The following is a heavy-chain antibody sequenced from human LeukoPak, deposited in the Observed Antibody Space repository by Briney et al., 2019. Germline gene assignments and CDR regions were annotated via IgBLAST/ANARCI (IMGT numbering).Heavy chain of an antibody. V-gene: IGHV3-23*01. J-gene: IGHJ4*02. Sequence: GGSLRLSCAASGFTFSSYAMSWVRQAPGKGLEWVSTISGSGSITYYADSVKGRFTVSRDNSRNTLYLQMNSLRADDTAVYYCARAGNYYGDYDYWGQGTLVTVSS. D-gene: IGHD4-17*01. CDR3: ARAGNYYGDYDY. CDR2: ISGSGSIT. CDR1: GFTFSSYA.